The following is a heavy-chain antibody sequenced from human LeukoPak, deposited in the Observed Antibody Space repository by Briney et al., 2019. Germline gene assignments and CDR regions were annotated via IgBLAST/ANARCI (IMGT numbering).Heavy chain of an antibody. V-gene: IGHV3-74*01. D-gene: IGHD1-26*01. Sequence: GGSLRLSCAASGFTFTRYWMHWVRQVPGKGLVWVSRINIDGTTTNYADSVKGRFTVSRDNAKNTLFLQLSSLRVEDTAVYYCARDSYDLGATFDYWGHGTLVTVSS. CDR3: ARDSYDLGATFDY. CDR1: GFTFTRYW. J-gene: IGHJ4*01. CDR2: INIDGTTT.